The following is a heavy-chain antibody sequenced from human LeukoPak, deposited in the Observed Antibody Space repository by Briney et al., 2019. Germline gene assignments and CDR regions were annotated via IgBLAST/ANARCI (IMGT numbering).Heavy chain of an antibody. CDR3: ARWKYSSSFAWFDP. CDR2: IIPIFGTA. CDR1: GGTFSSYA. Sequence: SVKVSCKASGGTFSSYAISWVRQAPGQGLEWMGGIIPIFGTANYAQKFQGRVTITTDESTSTAYMELSRLRSEDTAVYYCARWKYSSSFAWFDPWGQGTLVTVSS. V-gene: IGHV1-69*05. J-gene: IGHJ5*02. D-gene: IGHD6-6*01.